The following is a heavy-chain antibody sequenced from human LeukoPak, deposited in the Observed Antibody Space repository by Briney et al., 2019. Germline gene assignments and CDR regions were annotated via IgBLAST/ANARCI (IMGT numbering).Heavy chain of an antibody. Sequence: SETLSHTCTVSGGSISSYYWSWIRQPPGKGLEWIGYIYYSGSTNYNPSLKSRVTISVDTSKNQFSLKLSSVTAADTAVYYCARLNITTYHDAFDIWGQGTMVTVSS. V-gene: IGHV4-59*08. D-gene: IGHD2/OR15-2a*01. CDR1: GGSISSYY. CDR2: IYYSGST. J-gene: IGHJ3*02. CDR3: ARLNITTYHDAFDI.